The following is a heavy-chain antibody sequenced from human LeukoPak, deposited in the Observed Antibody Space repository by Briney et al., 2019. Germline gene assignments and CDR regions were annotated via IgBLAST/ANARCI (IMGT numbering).Heavy chain of an antibody. CDR2: ISGSGGST. D-gene: IGHD6-19*01. J-gene: IGHJ4*02. Sequence: GGSLRFSCAGSGFTFSSYAMNWVRQAPGKGLEWVSGISGSGGSTYYADPVKGRFSISRDDSKNTLYLQMNSLRAEDTAVYYCAKSPDVAGTGRFDYWGQGTLVTVSS. CDR3: AKSPDVAGTGRFDY. V-gene: IGHV3-23*01. CDR1: GFTFSSYA.